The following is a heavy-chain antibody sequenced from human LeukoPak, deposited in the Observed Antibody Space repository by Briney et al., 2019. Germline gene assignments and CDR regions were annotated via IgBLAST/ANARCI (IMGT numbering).Heavy chain of an antibody. Sequence: ASVKVSCKVSGYTFRELSIHWVRQAPGKGLEWMGGFDPEDGETIYAQKFQGRVSMTEDTSTDTAYMELSSLRSDDTAVYYCAAGHGYDYFGYWAQGALVTVSS. CDR1: GYTFRELS. D-gene: IGHD5-12*01. CDR2: FDPEDGET. CDR3: AAGHGYDYFGY. V-gene: IGHV1-24*01. J-gene: IGHJ4*02.